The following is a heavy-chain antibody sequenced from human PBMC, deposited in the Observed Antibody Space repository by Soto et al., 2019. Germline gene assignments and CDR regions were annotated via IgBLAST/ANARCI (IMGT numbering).Heavy chain of an antibody. D-gene: IGHD3-10*01. J-gene: IGHJ4*02. CDR1: GFTFSSYS. V-gene: IGHV3-48*04. CDR3: ARDRRGSGSYYFDY. CDR2: ISSSSSTI. Sequence: GGSLRLSCAASGFTFSSYSMNWVRQAPGKGLEWVSYISSSSSTIYYADSVKGRFTISRDNAKNSLYLQMNSLRAEDTAVYYCARDRRGSGSYYFDYWGQGTLVTVSS.